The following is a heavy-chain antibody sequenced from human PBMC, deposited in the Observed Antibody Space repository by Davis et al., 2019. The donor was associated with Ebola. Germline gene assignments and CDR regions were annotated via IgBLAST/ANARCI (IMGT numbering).Heavy chain of an antibody. V-gene: IGHV6-1*01. D-gene: IGHD2-15*01. Sequence: SQTLSLTCDIPGDTVSSNDAGWNWIRQSPSRGLEWLGRTYYRSKWYHDYAVSVRSRININPDTSKNQFSLQLNSVTPDDTAVYFCARGVVPEFDYWGQGTLVTVSS. CDR3: ARGVVPEFDY. J-gene: IGHJ4*02. CDR1: GDTVSSNDAG. CDR2: TYYRSKWYH.